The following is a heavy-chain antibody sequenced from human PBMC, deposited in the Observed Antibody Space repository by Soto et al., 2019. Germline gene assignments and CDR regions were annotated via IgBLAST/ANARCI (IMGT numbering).Heavy chain of an antibody. J-gene: IGHJ6*02. CDR3: ARSQGSSTSLEIYYYYYYGMDV. CDR2: IIPISGTA. CDR1: GGTFSSYA. V-gene: IGHV1-69*13. Sequence: SVKVSCKASGGTFSSYAISWVRQAPGQGLEWMGGIIPISGTANYAQKFQGRVTITADESTSTAYMELSSLRSEVTAVYYCARSQGSSTSLEIYYYYYYGMDVWGQGTTVTVSS. D-gene: IGHD2-2*01.